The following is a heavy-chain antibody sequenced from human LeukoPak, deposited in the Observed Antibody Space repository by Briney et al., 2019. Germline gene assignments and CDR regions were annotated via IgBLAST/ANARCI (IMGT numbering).Heavy chain of an antibody. J-gene: IGHJ4*02. CDR3: ARKLFGELGFDY. CDR2: IADDGSNK. CDR1: GFTFSTYA. V-gene: IGHV3-30*04. D-gene: IGHD3-10*01. Sequence: PGRSLRLSCAASGFTFSTYAMHWVRQAPGKGLEWVAVIADDGSNKYYADSVKGRFTISRDNSKNTLYLQMNSLRAEDTAVYYCARKLFGELGFDYWGQGTLVTVSS.